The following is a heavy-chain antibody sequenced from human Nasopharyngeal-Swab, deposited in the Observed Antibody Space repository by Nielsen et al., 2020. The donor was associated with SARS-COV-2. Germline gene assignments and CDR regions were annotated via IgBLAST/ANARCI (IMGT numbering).Heavy chain of an antibody. D-gene: IGHD1-26*01. Sequence: GESLKISCAASGFTVSSNYMSWVRQAPGKGLEWVSVTYSGGSTYYADSVKGRFTISRDNSKNTLYLQMNSLRAEDTAVYYCAKGTGATYRAIDYWGQGTLVTASS. CDR3: AKGTGATYRAIDY. J-gene: IGHJ4*02. CDR1: GFTVSSNY. V-gene: IGHV3-53*01. CDR2: TYSGGST.